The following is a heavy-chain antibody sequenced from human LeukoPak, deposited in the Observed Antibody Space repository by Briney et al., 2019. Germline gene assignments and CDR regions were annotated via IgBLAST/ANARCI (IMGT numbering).Heavy chain of an antibody. CDR1: GGSVSSGSYY. CDR2: IYYSGST. CDR3: ARSKGRNSSSWYLTRAFDI. J-gene: IGHJ3*02. V-gene: IGHV4-61*01. Sequence: PSETLSLTCTVSGGSVSSGSYYWSWIRQPPGKGPEWIGYIYYSGSTNYNPSLKSRVTISVDTSKNQFSLKLSSVTAADTAVYYCARSKGRNSSSWYLTRAFDIWGQGTMVTVSS. D-gene: IGHD6-13*01.